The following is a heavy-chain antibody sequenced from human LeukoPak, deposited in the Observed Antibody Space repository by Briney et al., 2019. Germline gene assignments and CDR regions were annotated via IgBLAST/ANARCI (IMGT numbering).Heavy chain of an antibody. D-gene: IGHD6-19*01. CDR1: GFTFSSYS. Sequence: GRSLRLSCVVSGFTFSSYSVSWVRQAPGKGLEWVSSIIASSNFISYADSVKGRFTISRDNAKKSLYLQMNSVRAEDTAVYYCARDPGYSSGWFDYWGQGALVTVSS. CDR2: IIASSNFI. V-gene: IGHV3-21*01. J-gene: IGHJ4*02. CDR3: ARDPGYSSGWFDY.